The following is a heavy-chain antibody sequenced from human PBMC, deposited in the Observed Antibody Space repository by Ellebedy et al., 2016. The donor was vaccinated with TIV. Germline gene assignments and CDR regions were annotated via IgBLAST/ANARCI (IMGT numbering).Heavy chain of an antibody. CDR2: NYYSGNT. V-gene: IGHV4-59*08. D-gene: IGHD2-2*01. CDR1: GGSISPYY. Sequence: MPSETLSLTCAVSGGSISPYYWSWIRQPPGKGLDWNGYNYYSGNTNYNPSLKSRVTISVDTSKNHFPLNLSSVTAADTAVYYCARHGGYQGYFQLWGQGTLVTVSS. J-gene: IGHJ1*01. CDR3: ARHGGYQGYFQL.